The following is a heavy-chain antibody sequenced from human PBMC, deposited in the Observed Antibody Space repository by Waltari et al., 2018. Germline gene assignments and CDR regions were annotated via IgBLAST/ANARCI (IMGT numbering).Heavy chain of an antibody. D-gene: IGHD3-16*01. V-gene: IGHV1-69*01. CDR2: IIPIFGTA. CDR1: GATFRSYA. CDR3: ASRGGGGYYYGMDV. J-gene: IGHJ6*02. Sequence: QVQLVQSGAEVKKPGSSVTVSCNASGATFRSYAIRWVRPAPGHGLECMGGIIPIFGTANYAQKFQGRVTITADESTSTAYMELSSLRSEDTAVYYWASRGGGGYYYGMDVWGQGTTVTVSS.